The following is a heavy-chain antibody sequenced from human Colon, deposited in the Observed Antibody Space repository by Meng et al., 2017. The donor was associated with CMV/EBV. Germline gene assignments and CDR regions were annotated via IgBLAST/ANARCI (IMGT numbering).Heavy chain of an antibody. CDR3: VRENTGAFDI. Sequence: WGGCGLTFSYDTMNGVRRAPGKGMEWVTSITASSKYKFYGESVKGRFTVSRGNAKNSLYLQMDSMGPKDTAVYYCVRENTGAFDIWGRGTMVTVSS. CDR2: ITASSKYK. CDR1: GLTFSYDT. J-gene: IGHJ3*02. V-gene: IGHV3-21*03. D-gene: IGHD1-14*01.